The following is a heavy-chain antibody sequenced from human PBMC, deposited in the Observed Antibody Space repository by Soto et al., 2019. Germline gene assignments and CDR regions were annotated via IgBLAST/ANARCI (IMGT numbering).Heavy chain of an antibody. CDR2: ISYDGRDK. V-gene: IGHV3-30*04. Sequence: QVQLVESGGGVVQPGTSLRLSCAASTFNFTSYAMHWVRQAPGKGLEWVAVISYDGRDKFYADSVKGRFTISRDNSKHSLYLHMNSLRTDYSAMYHCAKGGIIVRGGQGTLVTVSS. D-gene: IGHD1-26*01. CDR3: AKGGIIVR. CDR1: TFNFTSYA. J-gene: IGHJ4*02.